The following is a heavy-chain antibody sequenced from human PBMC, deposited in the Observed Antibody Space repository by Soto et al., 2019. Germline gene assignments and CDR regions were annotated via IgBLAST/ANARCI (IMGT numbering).Heavy chain of an antibody. CDR3: ARRILLWSVRDAFDI. J-gene: IGHJ3*02. Sequence: EVQLVQSGAKVKKPGESLKISCKGFGYTYPSYWIGWVRQMPVKGLEWMGIIYPEDSDTRYSPSFQGQVTISADKSISTAYLQWSSLKASDTAMYYCARRILLWSVRDAFDIWGQGTMVTVSS. V-gene: IGHV5-51*03. CDR2: IYPEDSDT. CDR1: GYTYPSYW. D-gene: IGHD3-10*01.